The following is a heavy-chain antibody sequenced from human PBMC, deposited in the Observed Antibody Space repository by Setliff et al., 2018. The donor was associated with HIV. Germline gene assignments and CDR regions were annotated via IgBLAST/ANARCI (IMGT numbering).Heavy chain of an antibody. CDR2: FNPNSGGT. CDR3: ARWLRKDPGYSSSWPLGY. Sequence: ASVKVSCKASGYTFTGFYMHWVRQAPGQGLEWMGWFNPNSGGTHYAQNFQGWVTMTRDTSISTAYMELSRLRSDDTAVYYCARWLRKDPGYSSSWPLGYWGQGTLVTVSS. J-gene: IGHJ4*02. D-gene: IGHD6-13*01. V-gene: IGHV1-2*04. CDR1: GYTFTGFY.